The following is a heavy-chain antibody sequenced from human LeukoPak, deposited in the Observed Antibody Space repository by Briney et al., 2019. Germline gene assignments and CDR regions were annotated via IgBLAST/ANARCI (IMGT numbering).Heavy chain of an antibody. D-gene: IGHD2-2*01. V-gene: IGHV3-23*01. Sequence: PGGSLRLSCAASGFTFSSYGMSWVRQAPGKGLEWVSTVSGSGGSTYYADSVKGRFTFSRDNSENTLYLQMNSLRAEDTAVYYCAREKGLCSSTSCYPQYFQHWGQGTLVTVSS. CDR2: VSGSGGST. J-gene: IGHJ1*01. CDR1: GFTFSSYG. CDR3: AREKGLCSSTSCYPQYFQH.